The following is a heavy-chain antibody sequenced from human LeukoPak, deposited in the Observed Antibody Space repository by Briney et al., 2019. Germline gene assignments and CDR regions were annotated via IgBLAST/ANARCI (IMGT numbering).Heavy chain of an antibody. J-gene: IGHJ4*02. D-gene: IGHD6-19*01. V-gene: IGHV1-2*02. CDR3: AREIAVAGPDYFDY. Sequence: ASVTVSCKASGSTFTGYYMHWVRQAPGQGPEWVGWINPNSGSTNYEQKFQGRVTMTRDTSISTAYMELSRLRADDTAVYCCAREIAVAGPDYFDYWGQGTLVTVSS. CDR1: GSTFTGYY. CDR2: INPNSGST.